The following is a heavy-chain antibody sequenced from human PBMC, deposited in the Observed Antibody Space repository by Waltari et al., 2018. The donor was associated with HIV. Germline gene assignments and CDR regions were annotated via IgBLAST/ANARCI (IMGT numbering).Heavy chain of an antibody. Sequence: QVQLVQSGAEVKKPGASVTVSCKDSGYTFTSYAMHWVRQAPGQGLGWMGWTNAGNGNTKYSQKFQGRVTITRDTSASTAYMDLSSLRSEDTAVYYCARLVYCSSTSCYAGIGYGMDVWGQGTTVTVSS. D-gene: IGHD2-2*01. CDR3: ARLVYCSSTSCYAGIGYGMDV. V-gene: IGHV1-3*01. CDR1: GYTFTSYA. J-gene: IGHJ6*02. CDR2: TNAGNGNT.